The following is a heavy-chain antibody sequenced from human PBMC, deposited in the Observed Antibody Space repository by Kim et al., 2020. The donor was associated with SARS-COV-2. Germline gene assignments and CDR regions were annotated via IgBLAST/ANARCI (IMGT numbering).Heavy chain of an antibody. J-gene: IGHJ4*02. V-gene: IGHV1-46*01. CDR1: GYTFTSYH. D-gene: IGHD6-13*01. CDR3: ARSIAAAGADY. CDR2: INPSGGST. Sequence: ASVKVSCKASGYTFTSYHIHWVRQAPGQGLEWMGIINPSGGSTSCAQKFRGRVTMTRDTSTSTLYMELSSLRFEDTAVYYCARSIAAAGADYWGQGTLVTVSS.